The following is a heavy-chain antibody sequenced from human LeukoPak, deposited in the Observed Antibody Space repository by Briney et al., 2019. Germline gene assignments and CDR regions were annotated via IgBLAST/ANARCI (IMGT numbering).Heavy chain of an antibody. CDR1: GFTVSSNS. Sequence: GGSLRLSCTVSGFTVSSNSMSWVRQAPGKGLEWVSFTYSGGNTHYSDSVKGRFTISRDNSKNTLYLQMNSLRADDTAVYYCARRAGEYSHPYDYWGQGTLVTVSS. D-gene: IGHD4-17*01. V-gene: IGHV3-53*01. CDR3: ARRAGEYSHPYDY. CDR2: TYSGGNT. J-gene: IGHJ4*02.